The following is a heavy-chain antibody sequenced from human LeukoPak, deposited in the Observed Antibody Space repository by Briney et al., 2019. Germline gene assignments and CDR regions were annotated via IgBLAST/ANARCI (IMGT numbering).Heavy chain of an antibody. V-gene: IGHV4-39*01. CDR2: IYYSGST. J-gene: IGHJ5*02. D-gene: IGHD3-3*01. CDR3: ARQNYDFWSGPPALFDP. Sequence: KPSETLSLTCTVSGGSISSSSYYWGWIRQPPGKGLEWIGSIYYSGSTYYNPSLKSRVTISVDTSKNQFSLKLSPVTAADTAVYYCARQNYDFWSGPPALFDPWGQGTLVTVSS. CDR1: GGSISSSSYY.